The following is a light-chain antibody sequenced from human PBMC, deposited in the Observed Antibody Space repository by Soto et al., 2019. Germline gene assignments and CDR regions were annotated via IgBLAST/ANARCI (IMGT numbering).Light chain of an antibody. CDR3: SSFTGSTTWV. CDR2: DVT. CDR1: NSDVGGYDY. Sequence: QSALTQPASVSGSPGQSITISCTGTNSDVGGYDYDSWYQQHPGKAPRLLIFDVTKRPSGVSNRFSGSKSGNTASLTISGLLTEDDADYYCSSFTGSTTWVFGEGTTLTVL. J-gene: IGLJ3*02. V-gene: IGLV2-14*03.